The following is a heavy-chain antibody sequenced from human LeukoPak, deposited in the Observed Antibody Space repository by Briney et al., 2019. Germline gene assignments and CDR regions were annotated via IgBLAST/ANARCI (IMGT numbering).Heavy chain of an antibody. CDR3: AREDKGGPVDY. V-gene: IGHV3-48*04. Sequence: PGGSLRLSCAASGFTFSDYRMYWVRQAPEKGLEWVSYISSSSSIIYYADSVKGRFTISRDNAKNSLYLQMNSLRVEDTAVYYCAREDKGGPVDYWGQGTLVTVST. J-gene: IGHJ4*02. CDR1: GFTFSDYR. CDR2: ISSSSSII. D-gene: IGHD2-15*01.